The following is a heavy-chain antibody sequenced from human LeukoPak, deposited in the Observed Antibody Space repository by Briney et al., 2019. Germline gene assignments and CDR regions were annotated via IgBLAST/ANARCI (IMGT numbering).Heavy chain of an antibody. CDR1: GFTLSSYA. CDR2: IYYSGST. Sequence: PGGSLRLSCAVSGFTLSSYAMSWIRQPPGKGLEWIGYIYYSGSTNYNPSLKSRVTISVDTSKNQFSLKMSSMTAADTAVYYCATAKGSVAGLIDYWGQGTLVTVSS. V-gene: IGHV4-59*01. CDR3: ATAKGSVAGLIDY. D-gene: IGHD6-19*01. J-gene: IGHJ4*02.